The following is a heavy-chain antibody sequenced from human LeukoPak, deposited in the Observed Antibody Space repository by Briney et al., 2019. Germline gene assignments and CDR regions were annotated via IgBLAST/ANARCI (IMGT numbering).Heavy chain of an antibody. V-gene: IGHV1-18*01. J-gene: IGHJ5*02. Sequence: ASVKVSCKASGYTFSSYGINWVRQAPGQAPGQGLEWMGWISAYNGNTKYAQNYQDRVSMTTDTSTSTAYMELRSLRSDDTAVYYCATIPGFSSAWGQGTLVTVSS. CDR2: ISAYNGNT. CDR1: GYTFSSYG. CDR3: ATIPGFSSA. D-gene: IGHD6-19*01.